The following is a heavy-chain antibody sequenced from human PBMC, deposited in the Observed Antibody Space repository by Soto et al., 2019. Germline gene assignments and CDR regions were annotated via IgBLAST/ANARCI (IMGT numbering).Heavy chain of an antibody. Sequence: SETLSLTCTVSGGSVIRATYYWNWIRQPPGKGLEWIGSVYYSGTPNYNPSLKSRVTISMDTSYNRLSLKLRSVTAADTAVYYCARDLYLRTGPWGMDVWGQGTTVTVSS. V-gene: IGHV4-61*01. CDR2: VYYSGTP. CDR3: ARDLYLRTGPWGMDV. CDR1: GGSVIRATYY. J-gene: IGHJ6*02. D-gene: IGHD3-9*01.